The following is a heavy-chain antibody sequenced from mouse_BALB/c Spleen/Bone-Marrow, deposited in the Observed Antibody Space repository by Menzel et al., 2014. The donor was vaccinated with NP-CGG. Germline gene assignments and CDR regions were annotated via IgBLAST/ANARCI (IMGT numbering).Heavy chain of an antibody. Sequence: QVQLQQSGAELMKPGASVKISCKATGYTFSSYWIEWVKQRPGHGLEWIGEILPGSGSTDYNEKFKGKATFTADTSSNTAYMQLSSLTSEDSAVYYCARSRYYGYGWYFDVWGAGTTVTVSS. V-gene: IGHV1-9*01. CDR1: GYTFSSYW. D-gene: IGHD1-2*01. J-gene: IGHJ1*01. CDR3: ARSRYYGYGWYFDV. CDR2: ILPGSGST.